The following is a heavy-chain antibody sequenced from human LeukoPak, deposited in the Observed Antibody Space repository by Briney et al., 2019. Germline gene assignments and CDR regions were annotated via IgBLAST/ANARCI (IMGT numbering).Heavy chain of an antibody. D-gene: IGHD6-13*01. CDR3: ARVGIAAAGTSVDY. V-gene: IGHV4-4*02. CDR2: IYHSGST. CDR1: GGSISSSNW. Sequence: PSGTLSLTCAVSGGSISSSNWWSWVRQPPGKGLEWIGEIYHSGSTNHNPSLKSRVTISVDKSKNQFSLKLSSVTAADTAVYYCARVGIAAAGTSVDYWGQGTLVTVSS. J-gene: IGHJ4*02.